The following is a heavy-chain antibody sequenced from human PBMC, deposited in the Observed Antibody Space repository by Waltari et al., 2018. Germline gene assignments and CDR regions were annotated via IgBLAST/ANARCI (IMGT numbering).Heavy chain of an antibody. V-gene: IGHV2-5*01. CDR2: IYWNDDK. J-gene: IGHJ3*02. D-gene: IGHD3-22*01. CDR1: GFSLSTSGVG. CDR3: AHRPGAYYDSSGYSTVDAFDI. Sequence: QITLKESGPTLVKPTQTLTLTCTFSGFSLSTSGVGVGWIRQPPGTALEGLALIYWNDDKRYSPSLKSRLTITKDTSKNQVVLTMTNMDPVDTATYYCAHRPGAYYDSSGYSTVDAFDIWGQGTMVTVSS.